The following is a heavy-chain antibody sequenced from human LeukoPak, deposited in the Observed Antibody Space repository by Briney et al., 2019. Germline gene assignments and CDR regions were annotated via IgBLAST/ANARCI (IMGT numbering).Heavy chain of an antibody. V-gene: IGHV3-21*01. CDR1: GFTFSSYS. Sequence: AGGSLRLSCAASGFTFSSYSMNWVRQAPGKGLEWVSSISSSSYIYYAGSVKGRFTISRDNAKNSLYLQMNSLRAEDTAVYYCARLGGYSKSFDYWGQGTLVTVSS. J-gene: IGHJ4*02. CDR2: ISSSSYI. D-gene: IGHD4-11*01. CDR3: ARLGGYSKSFDY.